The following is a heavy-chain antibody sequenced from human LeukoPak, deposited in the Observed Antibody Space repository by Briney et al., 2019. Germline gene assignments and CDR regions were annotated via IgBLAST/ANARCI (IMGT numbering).Heavy chain of an antibody. CDR1: GFTFSSYG. CDR2: ISYDGSNK. D-gene: IGHD2-15*01. Sequence: GESLRLSCAASGFTFSSYGMHWVRQAPGKGLEWVAVISYDGSNKYYADSVKGRFTISRDNSKNTLYLQMNSLRAEDTAVYYCAKDGRVVVVAATWNYGMDVWGQGTTVTVSS. CDR3: AKDGRVVVVAATWNYGMDV. V-gene: IGHV3-30*18. J-gene: IGHJ6*02.